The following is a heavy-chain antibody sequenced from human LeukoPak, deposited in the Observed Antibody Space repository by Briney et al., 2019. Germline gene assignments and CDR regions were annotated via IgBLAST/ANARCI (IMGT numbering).Heavy chain of an antibody. Sequence: PSDTLSLTCAVSGYSISSDNWWGWIRQPPGKGLEWIGYIYYSGSTYYNPSLKSRVTMSVDTSKNQFSLKLSSVTAVDTAVYYCAKKIAAAAWFDPWGQGTLVTVSS. D-gene: IGHD6-13*01. CDR2: IYYSGST. CDR1: GYSISSDNW. CDR3: AKKIAAAAWFDP. V-gene: IGHV4-28*01. J-gene: IGHJ5*02.